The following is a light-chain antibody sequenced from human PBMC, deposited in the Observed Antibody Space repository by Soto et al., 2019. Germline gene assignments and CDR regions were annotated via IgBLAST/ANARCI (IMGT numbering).Light chain of an antibody. J-gene: IGLJ1*01. CDR3: AAWDDSPSGYV. CDR2: SNN. V-gene: IGLV1-47*02. Sequence: QSVLTQPPSASGTPGQRVTISCSGSSSNIGSNYVYWYQQLPGTAPKLLIYSNNQRPSGVPDRFSGSKSGTSASLAISGLRSEDEADYYCAAWDDSPSGYVFGTGTKLTVL. CDR1: SSNIGSNY.